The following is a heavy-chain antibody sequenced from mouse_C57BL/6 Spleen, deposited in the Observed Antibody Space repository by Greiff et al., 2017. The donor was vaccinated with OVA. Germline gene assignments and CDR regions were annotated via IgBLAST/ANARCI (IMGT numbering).Heavy chain of an antibody. D-gene: IGHD4-1*01. J-gene: IGHJ2*01. Sequence: VKLMESGPELVKPGASVKISCKASGYAFSSSWMNWVKQRPGKGLEWIGRIYPGDGDTNYNGKFKGKATLTADKSSSTAYMQLSSLTSEDSAVYFCAREGLTGRYFDYWGQGTTLTVSS. CDR2: IYPGDGDT. CDR1: GYAFSSSW. V-gene: IGHV1-82*01. CDR3: AREGLTGRYFDY.